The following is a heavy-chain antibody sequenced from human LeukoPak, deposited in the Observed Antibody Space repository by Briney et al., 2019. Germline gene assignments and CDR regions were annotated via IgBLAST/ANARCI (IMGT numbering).Heavy chain of an antibody. CDR1: GGSISSYY. D-gene: IGHD3-16*01. Sequence: SETLSLTCTVPGGSISSYYWSWIRQPPRKGLEWMGHIYYSGSVNYNPSPKSRVTISVATSKNQSHLNLSSVTAAHTAVYSCARIHTGGNYHYYYTYVWGKRTTVTTSS. CDR3: ARIHTGGNYHYYYTYV. V-gene: IGHV4-59*01. CDR2: IYYSGSV. J-gene: IGHJ6*03.